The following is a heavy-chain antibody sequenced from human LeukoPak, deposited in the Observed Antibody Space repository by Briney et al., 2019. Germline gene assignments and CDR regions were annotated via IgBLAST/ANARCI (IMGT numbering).Heavy chain of an antibody. V-gene: IGHV4-34*01. D-gene: IGHD2-21*02. J-gene: IGHJ4*02. Sequence: PSETLSLTCAVYGGSFSGYYWSWIRQPPGKGLEWIGEINHSGSTNYNPSLKSRVTISVDTSKNQFSLKLSSVTAADTAVYYCARLAYCGGDCYYFDCWGQGTLVTVSS. CDR2: INHSGST. CDR1: GGSFSGYY. CDR3: ARLAYCGGDCYYFDC.